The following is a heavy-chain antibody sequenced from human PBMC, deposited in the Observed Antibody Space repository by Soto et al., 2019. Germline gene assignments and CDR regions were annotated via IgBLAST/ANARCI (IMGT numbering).Heavy chain of an antibody. J-gene: IGHJ6*03. D-gene: IGHD6-19*01. CDR1: GYTFTSYD. CDR3: ARHAAGDYYYYMDV. V-gene: IGHV1-8*01. Sequence: QVQLVQSGAEVKKPGASVKVSCKASGYTFTSYDINWVRQATGQGLEWMGWMNPNSGNTGYAQKFQGRATMTRNTSISTAYMELSSLRSEDTAVYYCARHAAGDYYYYMDVWGKGTTVTVSS. CDR2: MNPNSGNT.